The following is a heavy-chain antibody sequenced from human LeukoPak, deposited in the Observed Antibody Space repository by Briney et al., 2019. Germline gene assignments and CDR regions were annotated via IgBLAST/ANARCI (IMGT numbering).Heavy chain of an antibody. Sequence: GGSLRLSCAASGFTFSSYAMSWVRQALGKGLVWVSRINSDGSSTSYADSVKGRFTISRDNAKNTLYLQMNSLRAEDTAVYYCARAPPGSGYYYGMDVWGQGTTVTVSS. J-gene: IGHJ6*02. D-gene: IGHD3-10*01. CDR1: GFTFSSYA. CDR3: ARAPPGSGYYYGMDV. V-gene: IGHV3-74*01. CDR2: INSDGSST.